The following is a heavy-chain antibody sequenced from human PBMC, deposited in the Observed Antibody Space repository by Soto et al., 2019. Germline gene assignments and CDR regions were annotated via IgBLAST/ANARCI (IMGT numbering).Heavy chain of an antibody. Sequence: SETLSLTPPVSGSTIDSGDYYWRWKRHHPGKVLQSLGYVYYSGTTNYTPFLKSRVTLSLDKSKYQFSLKMNSVTAADSAVYYCARDVIAPPNCFVPWGQGTLVTVSS. V-gene: IGHV4-61*08. CDR1: GSTIDSGDYY. D-gene: IGHD2-21*01. J-gene: IGHJ5*02. CDR3: ARDVIAPPNCFVP. CDR2: VYYSGTT.